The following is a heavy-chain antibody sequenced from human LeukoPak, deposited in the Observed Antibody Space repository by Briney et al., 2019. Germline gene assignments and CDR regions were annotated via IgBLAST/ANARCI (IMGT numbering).Heavy chain of an antibody. CDR1: GGSFSGYY. V-gene: IGHV4-34*01. J-gene: IGHJ3*02. D-gene: IGHD3-16*02. CDR3: ARLGTFGGVIDPYAFDI. Sequence: SETLSLTCAVYGGSFSGYYWSWIRQPPGKGPEWIGEINHSGSTNYNPSLKSRVTISVDTSKNQFSLKLSSVTAADTAVYYCARLGTFGGVIDPYAFDIWGQGTMVTVSS. CDR2: INHSGST.